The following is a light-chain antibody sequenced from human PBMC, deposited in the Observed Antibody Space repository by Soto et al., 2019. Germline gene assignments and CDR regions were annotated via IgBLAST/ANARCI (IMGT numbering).Light chain of an antibody. CDR1: QGIRNF. J-gene: IGKJ3*01. CDR3: QKYSSVPV. Sequence: DIQMTQSPTSLSASVGDRVTITCRASQGIRNFVAWYQQKPGKAPKLLIYAASTLQSGVPSRFSGSGSGTDFTLTINSLQPEDVPTYRCQKYSSVPVFGPGTKVEI. CDR2: AAS. V-gene: IGKV1-27*01.